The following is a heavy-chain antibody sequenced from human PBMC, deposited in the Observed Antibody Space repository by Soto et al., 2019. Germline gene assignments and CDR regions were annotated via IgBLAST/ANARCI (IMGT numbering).Heavy chain of an antibody. V-gene: IGHV1-3*01. CDR1: GYTFTSYA. J-gene: IGHJ4*02. D-gene: IGHD3-3*01. CDR3: ARGDDCCIGRLFDY. CDR2: INAGNGNT. Sequence: ASVKVSCKASGYTFTSYAMHWVRQAPGQRLEWMGWINAGNGNTKYSQKFQGRVTITRDTSASTAYMELSSLRSEDTAVYYCARGDDCCIGRLFDYWGQGTLVTVSS.